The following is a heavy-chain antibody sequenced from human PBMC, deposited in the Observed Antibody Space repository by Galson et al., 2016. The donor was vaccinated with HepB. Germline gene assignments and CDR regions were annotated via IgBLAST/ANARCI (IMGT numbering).Heavy chain of an antibody. J-gene: IGHJ4*02. V-gene: IGHV4-61*01. CDR3: ARIKRPASGDYAFDS. CDR2: VYHSGTT. D-gene: IGHD4-17*01. CDR1: GGSVNSGSHY. Sequence: ETLSLTCTVSGGSVNSGSHYWSWIRQPPGKTLEWIGYVYHSGTTNHNPSLKSRLTVSVDTSKNQFSLTLTSVTAADTAVYFCARIKRPASGDYAFDSWGQGTLVTVS.